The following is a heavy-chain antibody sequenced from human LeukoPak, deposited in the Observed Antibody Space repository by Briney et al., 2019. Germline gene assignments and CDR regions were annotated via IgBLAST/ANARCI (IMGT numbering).Heavy chain of an antibody. CDR2: IYYSGST. Sequence: SETLSLTCTVSGGSISSSSYSWGWIRQPPGKGLEWIGSIYYSGSTYYNPSLKSRVTISVDTSKNQFSLKLSSVTAADTAVYYCAFYCSSTSCSNWFDPWGQGTLVTVSS. V-gene: IGHV4-39*01. J-gene: IGHJ5*02. CDR1: GGSISSSSYS. CDR3: AFYCSSTSCSNWFDP. D-gene: IGHD2-2*01.